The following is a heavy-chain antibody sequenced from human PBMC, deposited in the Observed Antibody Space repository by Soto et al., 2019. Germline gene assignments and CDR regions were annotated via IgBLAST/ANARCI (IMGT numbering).Heavy chain of an antibody. V-gene: IGHV3-30*18. CDR1: GFTFSSYG. Sequence: PGGSLRLSCAASGFTFSSYGMHWVRQAPGKGLEWVAVISYDGSNKYYADSVKGRFTISRDNSKNTLYLQMNSLRAEDTAVYYCAKPLYHYGYYFDYWGQGTLVTVSS. D-gene: IGHD4-17*01. CDR3: AKPLYHYGYYFDY. J-gene: IGHJ4*02. CDR2: ISYDGSNK.